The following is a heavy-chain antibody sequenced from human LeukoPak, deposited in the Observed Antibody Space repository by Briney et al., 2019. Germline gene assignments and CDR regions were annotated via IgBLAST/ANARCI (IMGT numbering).Heavy chain of an antibody. CDR2: IYYSGST. CDR1: GGSVSSGSYY. Sequence: PSETLSLTCTVSGGSVSSGSYYWSWIRQPPGKGLEWIGYIYYSGSTNYNPSLKSRVTISVDTSKNQFSLKLSSVTAADTAVYYCASKDYDFWSGYSHYYYGMDVWGQGTTVTVSS. V-gene: IGHV4-61*01. J-gene: IGHJ6*02. CDR3: ASKDYDFWSGYSHYYYGMDV. D-gene: IGHD3-3*01.